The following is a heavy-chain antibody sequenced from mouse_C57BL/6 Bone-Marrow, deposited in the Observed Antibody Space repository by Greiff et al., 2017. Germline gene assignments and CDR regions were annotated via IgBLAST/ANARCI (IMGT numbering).Heavy chain of an antibody. CDR1: GFTFSSYG. V-gene: IGHV5-6*01. CDR3: ARATVVPYYYAMDY. D-gene: IGHD1-1*01. J-gene: IGHJ4*01. Sequence: EVQRVESGGDLVKPGGSLKLSCAASGFTFSSYGMSWVRQTPDKRLEWVATISSGGSYTYYPDSVKGRFTISRDNAKNTLYLQMSSLTSEDTAIYYCARATVVPYYYAMDYWGQGTSVTVSS. CDR2: ISSGGSYT.